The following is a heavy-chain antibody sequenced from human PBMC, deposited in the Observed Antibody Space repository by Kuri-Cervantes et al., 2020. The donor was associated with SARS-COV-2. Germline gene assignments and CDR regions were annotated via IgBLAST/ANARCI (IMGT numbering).Heavy chain of an antibody. Sequence: GESLKISCTASGFTFGDYAMSWVRQAPGKGLEWVGFIRSKAHGGTTEYAASVKGRFTISRDDSKSIAYLQMNSLKTEDTAVYYCTSNDFWSGYYFDYWGQGTLVTVSS. CDR3: TSNDFWSGYYFDY. D-gene: IGHD3-3*01. V-gene: IGHV3-49*04. CDR2: IRSKAHGGTT. J-gene: IGHJ4*02. CDR1: GFTFGDYA.